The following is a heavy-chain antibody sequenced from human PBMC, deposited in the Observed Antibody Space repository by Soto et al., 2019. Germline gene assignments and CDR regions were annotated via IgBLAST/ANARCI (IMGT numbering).Heavy chain of an antibody. D-gene: IGHD5-18*01. CDR3: ARDSTWIPYYHYGMDV. CDR2: IYSGGNT. V-gene: IGHV3-53*01. Sequence: LRLSCAASGFSVSSNYMSWVRQAPGKGLEWVSVIYSGGNTHYADSVKGRFTISRDNSKNTLYLQMNSLRAEDTAVYYCARDSTWIPYYHYGMDVWGQGTTVTVSS. J-gene: IGHJ6*02. CDR1: GFSVSSNY.